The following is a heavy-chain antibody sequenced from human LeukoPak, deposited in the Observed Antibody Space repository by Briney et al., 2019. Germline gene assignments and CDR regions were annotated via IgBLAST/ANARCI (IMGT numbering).Heavy chain of an antibody. CDR2: IYYSGTA. D-gene: IGHD2-8*01. J-gene: IGHJ4*02. CDR3: ARFSNAHGVKFDY. Sequence: SETLSLTCAVYGRSFSGYYWSWIRQPPGKGLEWIGYIYYSGTAYYNPSLKSRVTMSVDTSKNQFSLKLDSVTAADTTVYYCARFSNAHGVKFDYWGQGTLVTVSS. V-gene: IGHV4-34*01. CDR1: GRSFSGYY.